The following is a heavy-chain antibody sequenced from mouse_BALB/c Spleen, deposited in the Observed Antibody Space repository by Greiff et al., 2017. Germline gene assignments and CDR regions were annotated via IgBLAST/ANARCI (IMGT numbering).Heavy chain of an antibody. CDR3: ARDLYYYGSSQYAMDY. CDR2: IWAGGST. Sequence: QVQLKESGPGLVAPSQSLSITCTVSGFSLTSYGVHWVRQPPGKGLEWLGVIWAGGSTNYNSALMSRLSISKDNSKSQVFLKMNSLQTDDTAMYYCARDLYYYGSSQYAMDYWGQGTSVTVSS. V-gene: IGHV2-9*02. D-gene: IGHD1-1*01. CDR1: GFSLTSYG. J-gene: IGHJ4*01.